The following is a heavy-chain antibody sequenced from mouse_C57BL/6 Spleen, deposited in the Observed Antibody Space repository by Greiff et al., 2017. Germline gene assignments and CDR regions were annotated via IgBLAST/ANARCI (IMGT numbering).Heavy chain of an antibody. CDR1: GYSFTGYY. V-gene: IGHV1-42*01. D-gene: IGHD2-5*01. Sequence: VQLQQSGPELVKPGASVKISCKASGYSFTGYYMNWVKQSPEKSLEWIGEINPSTGGTTYNQKFKAKATLTVDKSSSTAYMQLKSLTSEDSAVYYCARHSNYWYVDVWGTGTTVTVSS. CDR2: INPSTGGT. J-gene: IGHJ1*03. CDR3: ARHSNYWYVDV.